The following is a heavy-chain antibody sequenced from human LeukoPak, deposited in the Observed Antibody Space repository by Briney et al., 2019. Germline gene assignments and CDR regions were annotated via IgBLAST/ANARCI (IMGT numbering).Heavy chain of an antibody. D-gene: IGHD6-6*01. J-gene: IGHJ4*02. CDR3: ASRRSSSSQYY. V-gene: IGHV3-23*01. CDR2: ITADGGTT. CDR1: GFTFSNNA. Sequence: GGSLRLSCAASGFTFSNNAMSWVRQAPGKGLEWVSAITADGGTTFYADSVKGRFTISRDNSKNTLYLQVNSLRADDTAVYYCASRRSSSSQYYWGQGTLVTVSS.